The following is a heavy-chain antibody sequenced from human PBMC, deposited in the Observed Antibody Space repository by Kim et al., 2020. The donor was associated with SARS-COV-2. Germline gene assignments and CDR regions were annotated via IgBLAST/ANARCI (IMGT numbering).Heavy chain of an antibody. CDR3: AKGRGARIVVVIYFDY. J-gene: IGHJ4*02. Sequence: VKGRFTIPRDNSENALYLQMNSLRAEDTAVYYCAKGRGARIVVVIYFDYWGQGTLVTVSS. V-gene: IGHV3-23*01. D-gene: IGHD3-22*01.